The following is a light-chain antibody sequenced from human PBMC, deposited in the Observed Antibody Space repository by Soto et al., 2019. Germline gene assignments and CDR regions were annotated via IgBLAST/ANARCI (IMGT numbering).Light chain of an antibody. Sequence: QSVLTQSPSASETPGQRVSISCSGSSSNIERNTVNWYQQLPGTAPKLLIYSNNQRPSGVPDRFSGSKSGTSASLAISGLQSEDEADYYCAAWDESLNGVVFGGGTKLTVL. V-gene: IGLV1-44*01. CDR1: SSNIERNT. J-gene: IGLJ2*01. CDR2: SNN. CDR3: AAWDESLNGVV.